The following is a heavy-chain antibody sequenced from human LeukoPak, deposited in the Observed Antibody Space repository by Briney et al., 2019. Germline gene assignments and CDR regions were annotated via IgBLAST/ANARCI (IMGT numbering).Heavy chain of an antibody. CDR3: AKDLSGYSTTWSPGYMDV. J-gene: IGHJ6*03. D-gene: IGHD5-12*01. CDR1: GFTFSSYS. CDR2: ISSSSSYI. V-gene: IGHV3-21*01. Sequence: GGSLRLSCAASGFTFSSYSMNWVRQAPGKGLEWVSSISSSSSYIYYADSVKGRFTISRDNSKNTVDVQMNSLRPDDTGVYYCAKDLSGYSTTWSPGYMDVWGEGITVTVT.